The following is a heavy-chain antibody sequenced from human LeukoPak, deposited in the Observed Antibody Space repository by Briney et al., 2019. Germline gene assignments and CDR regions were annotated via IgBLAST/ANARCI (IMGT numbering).Heavy chain of an antibody. CDR1: GGSISSYY. CDR2: IYTSGST. V-gene: IGHV4-4*07. J-gene: IGHJ4*02. D-gene: IGHD3-3*01. Sequence: SETLSLTCTVSGGSISSYYWSWIRQPAGKGLEWIGRIYTSGSTNYNPSLKSRVTISVDTSKNQFSLKLSSVTAADTAVYYCARISLFWSGYYIRAHYFDYWGQGTLVTVSS. CDR3: ARISLFWSGYYIRAHYFDY.